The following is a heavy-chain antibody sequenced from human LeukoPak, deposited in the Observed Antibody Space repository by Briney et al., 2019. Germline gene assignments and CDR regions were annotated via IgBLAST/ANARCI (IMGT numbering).Heavy chain of an antibody. Sequence: PGGSQRLSCAASGFTFSDYYMSWIRQAPGKGLEWLSYISSGSSYTNYADSVKGRFTISRDNAKNSLYLQMNSLRAEDTAVYYCARDLRGYSGSNFDYWGQGTLVTVSS. CDR2: ISSGSSYT. CDR3: ARDLRGYSGSNFDY. CDR1: GFTFSDYY. J-gene: IGHJ4*02. D-gene: IGHD5-12*01. V-gene: IGHV3-11*06.